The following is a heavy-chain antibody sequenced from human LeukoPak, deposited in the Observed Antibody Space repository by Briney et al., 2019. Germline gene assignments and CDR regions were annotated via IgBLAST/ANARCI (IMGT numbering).Heavy chain of an antibody. CDR2: FDPEDGET. Sequence: EASVKVSCKVSGYTLTELSMHWVRQAPGKGLEWMGGFDPEDGETIYAQKFQGRVTMTEDISTDTAYMELSSLRSEDTAVYYCATDRDTMVRGVIIPHGMDVWGQGTTVTVSS. V-gene: IGHV1-24*01. CDR1: GYTLTELS. D-gene: IGHD3-10*01. CDR3: ATDRDTMVRGVIIPHGMDV. J-gene: IGHJ6*02.